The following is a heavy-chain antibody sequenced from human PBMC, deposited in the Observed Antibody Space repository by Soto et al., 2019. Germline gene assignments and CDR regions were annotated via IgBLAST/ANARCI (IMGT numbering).Heavy chain of an antibody. V-gene: IGHV3-11*06. CDR1: GFTFSDYF. Sequence: PGGSLRLSCAGSGFTFSDYFITWIRQAPGKGLEWISYINNDATYRKYADSVKGRFTVSRDNAKNSVFLQMNSLRPEDTALYYCGQAEKIFGVLDDWGPGTLVTVSS. CDR2: INNDATYR. CDR3: GQAEKIFGVLDD. D-gene: IGHD3-3*01. J-gene: IGHJ4*02.